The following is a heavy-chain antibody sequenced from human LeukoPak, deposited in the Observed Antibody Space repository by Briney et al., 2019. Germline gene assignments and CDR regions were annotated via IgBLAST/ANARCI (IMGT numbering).Heavy chain of an antibody. CDR3: ARLRARHTRDGYNTPLYYFDY. D-gene: IGHD5-24*01. CDR2: IYYSGST. V-gene: IGHV4-39*07. CDR1: GGSISSSSYY. Sequence: TAETLSLTCTVSGGSISSSSYYWGWIRQPPGKGLEWIGSIYYSGSTYYNPSLKSRVTISVDTSKNQFSLKLSSVTAADTAVYYCARLRARHTRDGYNTPLYYFDYWGQGTLVTVSS. J-gene: IGHJ4*02.